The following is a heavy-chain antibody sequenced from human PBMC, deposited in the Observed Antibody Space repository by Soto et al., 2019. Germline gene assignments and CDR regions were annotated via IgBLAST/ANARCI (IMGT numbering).Heavy chain of an antibody. D-gene: IGHD4-17*01. CDR1: GYSFTTFW. Sequence: GESLKISCKGSGYSFTTFWIGWVRQRPGKGLEWMGIIYPGDSDTRYSPSFQGQVTISADKSISTAYLQWSSLKASDTAMYYCARQDGAYGVPIDIWGQGTMVTVSS. V-gene: IGHV5-51*01. J-gene: IGHJ3*02. CDR3: ARQDGAYGVPIDI. CDR2: IYPGDSDT.